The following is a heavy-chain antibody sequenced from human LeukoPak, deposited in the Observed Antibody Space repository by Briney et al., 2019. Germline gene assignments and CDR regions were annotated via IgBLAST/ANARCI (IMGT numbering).Heavy chain of an antibody. CDR1: GFTFSSYA. D-gene: IGHD2-2*02. V-gene: IGHV3-23*01. J-gene: IGHJ5*02. CDR3: AKGGIPYCSSTSCYMNWFDP. CDR2: ISGSGGNT. Sequence: GGSLRLSCAASGFTFSSYAMSWVRQAPGKGLEWVSSISGSGGNTYYADSVKGRFIISRDNSKNTLYVQMNSLRAEDTAVYYCAKGGIPYCSSTSCYMNWFDPWGQGTLVTVSS.